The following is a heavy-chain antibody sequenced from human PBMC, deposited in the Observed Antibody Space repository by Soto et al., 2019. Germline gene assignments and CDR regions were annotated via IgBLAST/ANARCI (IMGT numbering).Heavy chain of an antibody. CDR2: VSDNGGSRGGT. CDR1: GFMFNNSA. V-gene: IGHV3-23*01. D-gene: IGHD2-21*01. J-gene: IGHJ3*02. Sequence: EVELLESGGGLVQPGGSLRLSCKASGFMFNNSAMTWVRQAPGQGLQWVASVSDNGGSRGGTCYADSVKGRFTISRDNSKNTLYLQLDSLTGADTAVYYCARAKAVVIAALDIWGQGTMVTVSS. CDR3: ARAKAVVIAALDI.